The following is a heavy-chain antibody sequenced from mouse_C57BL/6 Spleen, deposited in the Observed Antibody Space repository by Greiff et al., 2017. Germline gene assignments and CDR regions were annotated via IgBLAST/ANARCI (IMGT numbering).Heavy chain of an antibody. V-gene: IGHV1-4*01. J-gene: IGHJ4*01. CDR2: INPSSGYT. CDR1: GYTFTSYT. D-gene: IGHD2-4*01. Sequence: QVQLQQSGAELARPGASVKMSCKASGYTFTSYTMHWVKQRPGQGLEWIGYINPSSGYTKYNQKFKDKATLTADKSSSTAYMQLSSLTSEDSADYYCARDDYGVYYAMDYWGQGPSVTVSS. CDR3: ARDDYGVYYAMDY.